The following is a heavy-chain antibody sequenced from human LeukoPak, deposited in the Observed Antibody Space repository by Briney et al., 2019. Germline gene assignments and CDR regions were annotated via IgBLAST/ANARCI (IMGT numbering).Heavy chain of an antibody. D-gene: IGHD2-2*01. CDR2: IKSKTDGETT. CDR1: GFTFSNAW. CDR3: AKARGTSAATGYYYYMDV. V-gene: IGHV3-15*01. Sequence: GGSLRLSCAASGFTFSNAWMSWVRQAPGKGLEWVGRIKSKTDGETTDYAAPVKGRFTISRDDSKNTLYLQMNSLRAEDTALYYCAKARGTSAATGYYYYMDVWADGTTVTVSS. J-gene: IGHJ6*03.